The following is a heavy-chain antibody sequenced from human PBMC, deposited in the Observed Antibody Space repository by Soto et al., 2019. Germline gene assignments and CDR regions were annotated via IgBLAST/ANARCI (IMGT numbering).Heavy chain of an antibody. J-gene: IGHJ5*02. CDR3: ARVPGP. Sequence: SETLSLTCTVSGDSISSSKYSWSWIRQPPGKGLEWIGYIYHSGSTYYNPSLKSRVTISVDRSKNQFSLKLSSVTAADTAVYYCARVPGPWGQGTLVTVSS. V-gene: IGHV4-30-2*01. D-gene: IGHD3-10*01. CDR2: IYHSGST. CDR1: GDSISSSKYS.